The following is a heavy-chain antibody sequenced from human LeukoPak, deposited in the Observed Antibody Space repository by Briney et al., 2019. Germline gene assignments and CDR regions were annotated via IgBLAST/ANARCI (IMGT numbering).Heavy chain of an antibody. CDR1: GYTFTGYY. CDR3: ASDLVPAGPSQAV. D-gene: IGHD2-2*01. Sequence: GASVKVSCKASGYTFTGYYMHWVRQAPGQGLEWMGWINPNSGGTNYAQKFQGRVTMTRDTSISTAYMELSRLRSDDTAGYYCASDLVPAGPSQAVWGQGTLVTVSS. CDR2: INPNSGGT. V-gene: IGHV1-2*02. J-gene: IGHJ4*02.